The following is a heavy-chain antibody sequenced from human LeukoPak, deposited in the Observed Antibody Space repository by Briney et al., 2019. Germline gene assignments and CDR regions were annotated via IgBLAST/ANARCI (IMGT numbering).Heavy chain of an antibody. CDR3: ARGGRITIFGVAIQGWFDP. CDR2: INHSGST. D-gene: IGHD3-3*01. Sequence: PSETLSLTCAVYGGSFSGYYWSWIRQPPGKGLEWIGEINHSGSTNYNPSLKSRVTVSVDTSKSQFSLKLSSVTAADTAVYYCARGGRITIFGVAIQGWFDPWGQGTLVTVSS. CDR1: GGSFSGYY. J-gene: IGHJ5*02. V-gene: IGHV4-34*01.